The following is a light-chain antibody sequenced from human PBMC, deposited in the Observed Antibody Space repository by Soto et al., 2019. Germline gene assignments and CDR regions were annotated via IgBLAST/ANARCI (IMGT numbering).Light chain of an antibody. CDR2: GAS. CDR1: QWVSIN. Sequence: EVVMTQSPATLSVSRGERVTLSCSASQWVSINLAWYQQKSGQAPRLLIYGASTRVPGIPARFSGSGSGTELTLPISSLQSEGFAIYYCQQYNTWHPVTVGQGTRLEIK. V-gene: IGKV3D-15*01. CDR3: QQYNTWHPVT. J-gene: IGKJ5*01.